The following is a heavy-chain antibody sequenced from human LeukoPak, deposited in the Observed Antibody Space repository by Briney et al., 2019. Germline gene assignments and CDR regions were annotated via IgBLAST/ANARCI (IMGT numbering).Heavy chain of an antibody. J-gene: IGHJ3*02. V-gene: IGHV2-5*02. CDR1: GFSLSTSGVG. CDR3: AHTSIFDPLWGAYDI. Sequence: ESGPTLVNPTQTLTLTCTFSGFSLSTSGVGVGWIRQPPGKALEWLALITWDDDERYSSSLRTRLAITRDTSKNQVVLTVTNVDPVDTGTYYCAHTSIFDPLWGAYDIWGQGTMVTVSS. D-gene: IGHD3-9*01. CDR2: ITWDDDE.